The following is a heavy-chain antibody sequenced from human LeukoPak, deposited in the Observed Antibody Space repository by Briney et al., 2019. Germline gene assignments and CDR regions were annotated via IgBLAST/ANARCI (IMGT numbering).Heavy chain of an antibody. CDR3: ARDDDGSLTKGDY. J-gene: IGHJ4*02. D-gene: IGHD3-16*01. CDR1: GGSISSYY. Sequence: SETLSLTCTVSGGSISSYYWSWIRQPPGKGLEWIGYIYYSGNTNYIPSLKSRVTISLDTSKNQFSLRLSSVTAADTAVYYCARDDDGSLTKGDYWGQGTLVTVSS. CDR2: IYYSGNT. V-gene: IGHV4-59*01.